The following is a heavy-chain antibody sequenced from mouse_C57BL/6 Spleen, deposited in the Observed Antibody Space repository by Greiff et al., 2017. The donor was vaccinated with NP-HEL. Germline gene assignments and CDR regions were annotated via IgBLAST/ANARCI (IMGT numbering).Heavy chain of an antibody. CDR2: ISYDGSN. Sequence: EVKLQESGPGLVKPSQSLSLTCSVTGYSITSGYYWNWIRQVPGNKLEWMGYISYDGSNNYNPSLKNRISITRDTSKNQFFLKLNSVTTEDTATYYCARFRAYDYHDDVRACWGQGTLVTVSA. CDR1: GYSITSGYY. CDR3: ARFRAYDYHDDVRAC. V-gene: IGHV3-6*01. D-gene: IGHD2-4*01. J-gene: IGHJ3*01.